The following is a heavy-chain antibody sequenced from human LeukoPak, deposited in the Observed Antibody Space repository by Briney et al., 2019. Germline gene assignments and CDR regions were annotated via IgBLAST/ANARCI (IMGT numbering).Heavy chain of an antibody. CDR2: INSDGYSI. J-gene: IGHJ5*01. Sequence: GGSLRLSCAASGXTFSGYWVHWVRQAPGKGLVWVSRINSDGYSITYADSVKGRFTISRDNAKNTLYLQMNSLIAEDTAVYFCTRAGYSSGFDSWGQGTLVTVSS. CDR1: GXTFSGYW. V-gene: IGHV3-74*03. D-gene: IGHD6-19*01. CDR3: TRAGYSSGFDS.